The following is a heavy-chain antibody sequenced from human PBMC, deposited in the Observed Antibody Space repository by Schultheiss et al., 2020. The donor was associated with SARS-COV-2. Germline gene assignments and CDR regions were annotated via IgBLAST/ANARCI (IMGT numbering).Heavy chain of an antibody. CDR3: ARDPFYCSGGSCYSFGY. V-gene: IGHV3-23*01. D-gene: IGHD2-15*01. Sequence: GGSLRLSCAASGFTFSSYAMSWVRQAPGKGLEWVSAISGSGGSTYYADSVKGRFTISRDNAKNSLYLQMNSLRAEDTAVYYCARDPFYCSGGSCYSFGYWGQGTLVTVSS. J-gene: IGHJ4*02. CDR2: ISGSGGST. CDR1: GFTFSSYA.